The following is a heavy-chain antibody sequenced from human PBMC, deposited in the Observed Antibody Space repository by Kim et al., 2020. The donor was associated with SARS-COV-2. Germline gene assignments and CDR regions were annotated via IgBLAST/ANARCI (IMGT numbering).Heavy chain of an antibody. V-gene: IGHV3-33*01. Sequence: YADSVNGRFTISRDNSKNTLYLQMNSLRAEDTAVYYCARAYLNGNWFDPWGQGTLVTVSS. J-gene: IGHJ5*02. D-gene: IGHD2-8*01. CDR3: ARAYLNGNWFDP.